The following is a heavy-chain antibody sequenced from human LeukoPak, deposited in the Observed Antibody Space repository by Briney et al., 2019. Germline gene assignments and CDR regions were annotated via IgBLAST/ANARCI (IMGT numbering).Heavy chain of an antibody. CDR3: AKDIQLST. J-gene: IGHJ3*01. V-gene: IGHV3-21*04. CDR2: ISSTSIYK. CDR1: GFTFSSYS. D-gene: IGHD3-16*02. Sequence: GGSLRLSCAASGFTFSSYSMNWVRQAPGKGLEWVSSISSTSIYKYYADSVKGRFTISRDNSKNTLSLQMNSLRVEDTAIYYCAKDIQLSTWGLGTMVTVSS.